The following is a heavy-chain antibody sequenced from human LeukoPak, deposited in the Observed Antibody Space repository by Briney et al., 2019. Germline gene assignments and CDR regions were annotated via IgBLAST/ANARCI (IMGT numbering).Heavy chain of an antibody. V-gene: IGHV4-34*01. CDR3: ARGKPGIAAAGTGEQDY. J-gene: IGHJ4*02. CDR1: GGSFSGYY. Sequence: SETLSLACAVYGGSFSGYYWSWIREPPGKGLEWNGDINHSGSTNYNPSLKSRVTISVDTSKNQFSLKLSSVTAADTAVYYCARGKPGIAAAGTGEQDYWGQGTLVTVSS. D-gene: IGHD6-13*01. CDR2: INHSGST.